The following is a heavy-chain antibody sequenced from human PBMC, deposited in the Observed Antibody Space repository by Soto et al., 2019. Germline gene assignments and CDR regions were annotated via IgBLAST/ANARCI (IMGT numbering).Heavy chain of an antibody. D-gene: IGHD2-15*01. CDR1: GFPFSSHS. V-gene: IGHV3-21*01. J-gene: IGHJ4*02. CDR3: ARGGIIRVGAATRPLDY. CDR2: ISGSSDYI. Sequence: EVQLVESGGGLVKPGGSLRLACAASGFPFSSHSMFWVRQAPGKGLEWVSSISGSSDYIFYADSVQGRFTIFRDNAKNSLFLHMNIRRARDTAMYYSARGGIIRVGAATRPLDYWGQGNLVTVSS.